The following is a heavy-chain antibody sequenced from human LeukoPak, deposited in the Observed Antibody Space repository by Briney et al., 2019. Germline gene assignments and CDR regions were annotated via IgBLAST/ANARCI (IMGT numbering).Heavy chain of an antibody. CDR2: ISGSGGST. CDR1: GFTFSSYA. D-gene: IGHD6-19*01. Sequence: GGSLRLSCAASGFTFSSYAMSWVRQAPGKGLEWVSAISGSGGSTYYADSVKGRFTISRDNSKNTLYLQMNSLRAEDTAVYYCAEDVQWLSAFDIWGQGTMVTVSS. CDR3: AEDVQWLSAFDI. V-gene: IGHV3-23*01. J-gene: IGHJ3*02.